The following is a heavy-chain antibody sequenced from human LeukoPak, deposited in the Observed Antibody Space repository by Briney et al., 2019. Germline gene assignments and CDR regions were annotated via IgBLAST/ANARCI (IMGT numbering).Heavy chain of an antibody. D-gene: IGHD1-7*01. J-gene: IGHJ5*02. Sequence: SGPTLVNPTQTLTLTCTFSGFSLSTSGVGVGWIRQPPGKALEWLALIYWDDDKRYSPSLKSRLTITKDTSKTQVVLTMTNMDPVDTATYYCAHVTYHELNGWFDPWGQGTLVTVSS. CDR3: AHVTYHELNGWFDP. CDR1: GFSLSTSGVG. V-gene: IGHV2-5*02. CDR2: IYWDDDK.